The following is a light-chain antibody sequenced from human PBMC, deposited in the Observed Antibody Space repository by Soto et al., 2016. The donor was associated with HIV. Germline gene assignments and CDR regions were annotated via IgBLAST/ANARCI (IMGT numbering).Light chain of an antibody. V-gene: IGKV1-16*02. CDR2: GAS. J-gene: IGKJ2*01. CDR3: QQYNSYT. CDR1: QGINTY. Sequence: DIQMTQSPSSLSASVGDTVTITCRASQGINTYVAWFQQKFGKAPKSLIYGASSLQSGVPSKFSGSGSGTDFTLTISNLQPEDFATYFCQQYNSYTFGQGTKLEIK.